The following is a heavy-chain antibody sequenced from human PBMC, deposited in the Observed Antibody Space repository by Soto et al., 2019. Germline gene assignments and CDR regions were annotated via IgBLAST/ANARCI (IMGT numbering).Heavy chain of an antibody. J-gene: IGHJ5*02. D-gene: IGHD2-2*01. CDR2: IXHSGSN. V-gene: IGHV4-30-4*01. Sequence: TLSLTCTVSGGSISSYYWSWIRQPPGKGLEXIGYIXHSGSNYYNPXXKSRVNIXXDTYKNQFSPKLSSVTAADTAVYYCARERTDSARLDPWGQGNLVTVS. CDR3: ARERTDSARLDP. CDR1: GGSISSYY.